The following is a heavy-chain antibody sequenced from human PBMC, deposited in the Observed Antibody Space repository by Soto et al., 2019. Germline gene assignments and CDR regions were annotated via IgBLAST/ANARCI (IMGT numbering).Heavy chain of an antibody. CDR3: ARVPDR. J-gene: IGHJ5*02. Sequence: SETLSLTCTVSHGSISSYYWSWVRQPPGKGLEWIGYVFHTGTTNYNPSLKSRVTISVDTSKNQFSLKLSSVTSADTAMYYCARVPDRWGQGTLVTVSS. D-gene: IGHD2-2*01. V-gene: IGHV4-59*01. CDR2: VFHTGTT. CDR1: HGSISSYY.